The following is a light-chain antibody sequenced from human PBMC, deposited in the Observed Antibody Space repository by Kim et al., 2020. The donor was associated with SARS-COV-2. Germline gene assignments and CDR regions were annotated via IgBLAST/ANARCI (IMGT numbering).Light chain of an antibody. J-gene: IGLJ2*01. CDR2: YAS. Sequence: APRKTARITCGGNNIGSKSVHCYQQKPGQAPVLVIYYASDRPSGIPERFSGSNSGNTATLTISRVEAGDEADYYCQVWDSSSDHVVFGGGTQLTVL. CDR3: QVWDSSSDHVV. V-gene: IGLV3-21*04. CDR1: NIGSKS.